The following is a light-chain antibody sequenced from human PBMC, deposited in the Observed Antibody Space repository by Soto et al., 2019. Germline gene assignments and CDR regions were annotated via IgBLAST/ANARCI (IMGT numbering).Light chain of an antibody. V-gene: IGKV3-15*01. J-gene: IGKJ4*01. CDR1: QSVSSD. CDR2: DAS. Sequence: EIVMTQSPATLSVSPGERATLSCRASQSVSSDLAWYQQKPGQAPRLLIYDASTRATGIPARFSGSGSGTEFTLIINSLQSEDFAVYYCQQYNNWLTFGGGTKVEIK. CDR3: QQYNNWLT.